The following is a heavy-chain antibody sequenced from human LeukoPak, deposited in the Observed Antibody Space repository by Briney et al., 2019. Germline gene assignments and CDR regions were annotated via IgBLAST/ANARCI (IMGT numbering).Heavy chain of an antibody. Sequence: GGSLRLSCAASGFTFNSYAMSWVRQAPGKGLEWVSAISGSGSSTYYADSVKGRFTISRDNSKNTLYLQMNSLRAEDTAVYYCARGYYDSSGYLYWGQGTLVTVSS. CDR1: GFTFNSYA. J-gene: IGHJ4*02. CDR2: ISGSGSST. V-gene: IGHV3-23*01. CDR3: ARGYYDSSGYLY. D-gene: IGHD3-22*01.